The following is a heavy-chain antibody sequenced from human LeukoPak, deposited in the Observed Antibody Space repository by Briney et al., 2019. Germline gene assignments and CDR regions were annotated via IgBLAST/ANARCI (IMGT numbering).Heavy chain of an antibody. D-gene: IGHD3-10*01. CDR3: ARVGPPGLTGWFDP. V-gene: IGHV4-59*01. CDR2: IYYSGST. J-gene: IGHJ5*02. CDR1: GGSISTYY. Sequence: PSQTQSLTCTVSGGSISTYYWSWIRQPPGKGLEWIGYIYYSGSTNYNPSLKSRVTISVDTSENQFSLKLTSVTAADTAVYYCARVGPPGLTGWFDPWGQGTLVTVSS.